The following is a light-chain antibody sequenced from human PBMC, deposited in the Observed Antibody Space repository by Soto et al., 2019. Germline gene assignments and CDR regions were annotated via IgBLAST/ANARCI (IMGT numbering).Light chain of an antibody. J-gene: IGLJ2*01. CDR3: QVWDSSSDHPVV. CDR2: YDS. Sequence: SYELTQPPSVSVAPGKTARLTCGGNNIGSTSVHWYQQKPGQAPVLVIYYDSDRPSGIPERFSGSNSGNTATLTISRVEAGDEADYYCQVWDSSSDHPVVFGGGTKLTVL. V-gene: IGLV3-21*04. CDR1: NIGSTS.